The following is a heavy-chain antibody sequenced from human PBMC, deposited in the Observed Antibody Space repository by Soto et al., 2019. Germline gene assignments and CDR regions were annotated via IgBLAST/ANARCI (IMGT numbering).Heavy chain of an antibody. D-gene: IGHD2-15*01. CDR3: ARDPIGYCSGGSCFHDGMDV. V-gene: IGHV4-30-4*01. CDR1: GGSISSGDYY. Sequence: PSETLSLPRTVSGGSISSGDYYWSWIRQPPGKGLEWMGYIYYSGSTYYNPPLKSRVTISVDTSKNQFSLKLSSVTAADTAVYYCARDPIGYCSGGSCFHDGMDVWGQGTTGTVSS. CDR2: IYYSGST. J-gene: IGHJ6*02.